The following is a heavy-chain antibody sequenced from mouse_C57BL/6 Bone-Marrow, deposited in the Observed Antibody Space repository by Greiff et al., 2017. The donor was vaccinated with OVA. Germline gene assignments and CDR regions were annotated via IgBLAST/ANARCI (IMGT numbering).Heavy chain of an antibody. CDR3: ARRKLGRDAMDY. CDR1: GFTFSDYY. J-gene: IGHJ4*01. CDR2: ISNGGGST. V-gene: IGHV5-12*01. Sequence: EVQRVESGGGLVQPGGSLKLSCAASGFTFSDYYMYWVRQTPEKRLEWVAYISNGGGSTYYPDTVKGRFTISRDNAKNTLYLQMSRLKSEDTAMYYCARRKLGRDAMDYWGQGTSVTVSS. D-gene: IGHD4-1*01.